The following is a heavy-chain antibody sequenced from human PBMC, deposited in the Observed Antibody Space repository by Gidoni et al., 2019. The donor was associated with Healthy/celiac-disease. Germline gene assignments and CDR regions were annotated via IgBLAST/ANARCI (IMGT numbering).Heavy chain of an antibody. CDR3: ARILATVTSNYYYYGMDV. V-gene: IGHV2-70*01. J-gene: IGHJ6*02. CDR2: IDWDDDK. CDR1: GFSLSTSGMC. D-gene: IGHD4-17*01. Sequence: QVTLRESGPALVKPTQTLTLTCTFSGFSLSTSGMCVSWIRQPPGKALEWLALIDWDDDKYYSPSLKTRLTISKDTSKNQVVLTMTNMDPVDTATYYCARILATVTSNYYYYGMDVWGQGTTVTVSS.